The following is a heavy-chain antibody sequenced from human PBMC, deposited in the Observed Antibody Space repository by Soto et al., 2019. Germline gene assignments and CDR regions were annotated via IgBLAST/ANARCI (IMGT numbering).Heavy chain of an antibody. CDR3: ATLDRSSSYFGFDY. D-gene: IGHD6-13*01. CDR2: IYPGDSDT. V-gene: IGHV5-51*01. Sequence: PEESLKISCKASGYILTNYWIAWVRQLPGKGLEWMGIIYPGDSDTKYSPSFQGQVTISADRSISTAYLQWSSLKASDTAMYYCATLDRSSSYFGFDYWGQGTVVTVSS. CDR1: GYILTNYW. J-gene: IGHJ4*02.